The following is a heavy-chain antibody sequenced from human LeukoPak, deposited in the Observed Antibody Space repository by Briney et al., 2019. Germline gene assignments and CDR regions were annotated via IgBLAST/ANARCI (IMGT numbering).Heavy chain of an antibody. J-gene: IGHJ4*02. CDR2: ISGSGGST. D-gene: IGHD1-26*01. CDR1: GFTFSSYE. CDR3: AKDQERVGATGIDY. Sequence: GGSLRLSCAASGFTFSSYEMNWVRQAPGKGLEWVSAISGSGGSTYYADSVKGRFTISRDNSKNTLYLQMNSLRAEDTAVYYCAKDQERVGATGIDYWGQGTLVTVSS. V-gene: IGHV3-23*01.